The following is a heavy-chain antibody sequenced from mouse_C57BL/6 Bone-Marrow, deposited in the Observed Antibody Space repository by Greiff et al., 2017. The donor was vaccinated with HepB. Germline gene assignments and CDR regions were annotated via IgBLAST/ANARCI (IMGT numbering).Heavy chain of an antibody. J-gene: IGHJ2*01. CDR1: GYSITSGYY. CDR2: ISYDGSN. CDR3: ARASFITTVGDYFDY. Sequence: ESGPGLVKPSQSLSLTCSVTGYSITSGYYWNWIRQFPGNKLEWMGYISYDGSNNYNPSLKNRISITRDTSKNQFFLKLNSVTTEDTATYYCARASFITTVGDYFDYWGQGTTLTVSS. V-gene: IGHV3-6*01. D-gene: IGHD1-1*01.